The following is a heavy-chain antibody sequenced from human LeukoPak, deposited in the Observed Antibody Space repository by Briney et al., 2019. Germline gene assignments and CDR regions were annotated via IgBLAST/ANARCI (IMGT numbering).Heavy chain of an antibody. J-gene: IGHJ4*02. CDR3: ASSLILRGSSGYDFRY. D-gene: IGHD5-12*01. Sequence: SETLSLTCTVSGGSISSYYWSWIRQPPGKGLEWIGYIYHSGSTKYNPSLKSRVTISVDTSKNQFSLRLSSVTAADTAVYYCASSLILRGSSGYDFRYWGQGTLVTVSS. CDR1: GGSISSYY. CDR2: IYHSGST. V-gene: IGHV4-59*08.